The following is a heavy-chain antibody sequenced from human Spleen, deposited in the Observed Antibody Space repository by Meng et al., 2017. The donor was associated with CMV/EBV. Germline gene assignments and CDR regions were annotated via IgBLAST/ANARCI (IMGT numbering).Heavy chain of an antibody. CDR1: GFTFSYYA. V-gene: IGHV3-30*04. CDR2: ISYDGSDK. CDR3: AKDLGGYGHDAFDI. J-gene: IGHJ3*02. D-gene: IGHD5-12*01. Sequence: GESLKISCAASGFTFSYYAMNWVRQAPGKGLEWVAVISYDGSDKWYADSVKGRFTISRDNSKNTLYLQMNSLRAEDTAVYYCAKDLGGYGHDAFDIWGQGTMVTVSS.